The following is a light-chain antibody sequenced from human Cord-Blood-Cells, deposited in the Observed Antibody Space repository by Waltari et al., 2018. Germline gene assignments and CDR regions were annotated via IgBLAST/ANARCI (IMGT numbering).Light chain of an antibody. CDR1: QSVLYSSNNKNY. CDR3: QQYYSTPYT. CDR2: WAS. Sequence: DIVMTQYPDSLAVSLGERATINCKSSQSVLYSSNNKNYLAWYQQKPGQPPKLLIYWASTRESGVPDRFSGSGSGTDFTRTISSLQAEDVAVYYCQQYYSTPYTFGQGTKLEIK. J-gene: IGKJ2*01. V-gene: IGKV4-1*01.